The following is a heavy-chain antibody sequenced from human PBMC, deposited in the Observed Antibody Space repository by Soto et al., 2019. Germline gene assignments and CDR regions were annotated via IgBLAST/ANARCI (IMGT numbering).Heavy chain of an antibody. Sequence: QLQLQESGPGLVKPSETLSLTCTVSGGSISSSTYYWGWVRQPPGKGLEWIASIYDGGSSHYHPSLKSRVTISVDTSKNQFSLKLSSMTAADTAVYYCARHSNGSRHPGFDYWGQGTLVTVSS. CDR2: IYDGGSS. CDR1: GGSISSSTYY. J-gene: IGHJ4*02. CDR3: ARHSNGSRHPGFDY. V-gene: IGHV4-39*01. D-gene: IGHD1-26*01.